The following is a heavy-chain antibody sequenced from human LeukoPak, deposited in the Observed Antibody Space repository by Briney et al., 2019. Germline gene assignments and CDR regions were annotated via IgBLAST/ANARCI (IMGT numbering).Heavy chain of an antibody. V-gene: IGHV1-18*01. J-gene: IGHJ4*02. CDR3: AIIAAAGYFDY. CDR2: ISAYNGNT. Sequence: MGWISAYNGNTNYAQSLQGRVTMTTDASTSTVYMELRSLRSDDTAVYYCAIIAAAGYFDYWGQGTLVTVSS. D-gene: IGHD6-13*01.